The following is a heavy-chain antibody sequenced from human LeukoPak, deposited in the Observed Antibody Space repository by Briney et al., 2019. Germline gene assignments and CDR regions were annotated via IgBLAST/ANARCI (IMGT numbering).Heavy chain of an antibody. D-gene: IGHD4-17*01. CDR1: GFIFSDAW. CDR3: TTGGSVITVTRSYDF. CDR2: ITSKADGETT. V-gene: IGHV3-15*07. Sequence: GGSLRLSCAASGFIFSDAWMNWLRQAPGKGLEWVGRITSKADGETTDYAAPVQGRFIVSRDDSTATLYLQMNSLQTEDTAVYYCTTGGSVITVTRSYDFWGQGTLVTVSS. J-gene: IGHJ4*02.